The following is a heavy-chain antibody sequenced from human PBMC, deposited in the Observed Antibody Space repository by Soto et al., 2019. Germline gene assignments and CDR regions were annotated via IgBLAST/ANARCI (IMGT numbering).Heavy chain of an antibody. CDR1: GGSISFSNYY. V-gene: IGHV4-39*01. J-gene: IGHJ4*02. D-gene: IGHD2-15*01. CDR2: TYYGGST. Sequence: QLQLQASGPGLVKPSETLSLTCTVSGGSISFSNYYWGWIRQPPGKGLEWIGNTYYGGSTYYNPSLRTRVTISVDTSKNRRSLNLSSVTAADTAVDYCAGYLVGRFKYYFDYWVQGTLVTVSS. CDR3: AGYLVGRFKYYFDY.